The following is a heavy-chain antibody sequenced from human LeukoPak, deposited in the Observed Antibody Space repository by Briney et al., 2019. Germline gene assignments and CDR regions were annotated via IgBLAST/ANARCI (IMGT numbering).Heavy chain of an antibody. CDR2: IYYSGST. V-gene: IGHV4-59*01. D-gene: IGHD3-10*01. J-gene: IGHJ5*02. Sequence: SETLSLTCTASGGSISSYYWSWIRQPPGKGLEWIGYIYYSGSTNYNPSLKSRVTISVDTSKNQFSLKLSSVTAADTAVYYCARVRYYYGSGSYLNWLDPWGQGTLVTVSS. CDR1: GGSISSYY. CDR3: ARVRYYYGSGSYLNWLDP.